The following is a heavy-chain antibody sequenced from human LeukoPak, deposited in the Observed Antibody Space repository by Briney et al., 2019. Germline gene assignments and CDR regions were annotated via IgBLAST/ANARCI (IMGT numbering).Heavy chain of an antibody. CDR1: GGSISSYY. Sequence: SETLSLTCTVSGGSISSYYWSWIRQPPGKGLEWIGYIYYSGSTNYNPSLKSRVTISVDTSKNQFSLKLSSVTAADTAVYYCARWLQRYCSGGSCYGNDAFDIWGQGTMVTVSS. D-gene: IGHD2-15*01. J-gene: IGHJ3*02. CDR2: IYYSGST. CDR3: ARWLQRYCSGGSCYGNDAFDI. V-gene: IGHV4-59*01.